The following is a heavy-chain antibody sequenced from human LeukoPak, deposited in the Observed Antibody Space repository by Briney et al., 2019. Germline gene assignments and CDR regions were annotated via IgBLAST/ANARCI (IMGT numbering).Heavy chain of an antibody. CDR3: ARSLGVGGTYYFDY. V-gene: IGHV4-59*01. Sequence: PSETLSLTCTVSGGSISSYYWSWIRQPPGKGLERIGYIYYSGSTNYDPSLKSRVTISVDTSKNQFSLKLSSVTAADTAVYYCARSLGVGGTYYFDYWGQGTLVTVSS. D-gene: IGHD1/OR15-1a*01. CDR1: GGSISSYY. CDR2: IYYSGST. J-gene: IGHJ4*02.